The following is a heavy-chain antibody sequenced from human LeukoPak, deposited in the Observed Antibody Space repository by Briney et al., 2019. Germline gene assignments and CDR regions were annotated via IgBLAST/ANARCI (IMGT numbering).Heavy chain of an antibody. CDR1: GFTVCSNY. Sequence: GGSLRLSCAVSGFTVCSNYMSWVRQAPGKGLEWVSVIYSGTNTYYADSVKGRFIISRDNPKNMLYLQMISLRAEDTAVYYCARVASGTLDYWGQGTLVTVSS. CDR3: ARVASGTLDY. V-gene: IGHV3-53*01. CDR2: IYSGTNT. D-gene: IGHD6-25*01. J-gene: IGHJ4*02.